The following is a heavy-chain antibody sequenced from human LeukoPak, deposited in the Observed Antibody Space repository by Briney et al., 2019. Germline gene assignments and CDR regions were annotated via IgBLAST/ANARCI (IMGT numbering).Heavy chain of an antibody. CDR2: INPNNDDT. Sequence: ASVKVSCKASGYTFTDYYMHWVRQAPGQGLEWMGWINPNNDDTNYAQKFQGRVTMTRDTSISTAYMELSRLRSDDTAVYYCARDKREYYDFWSGKPSYYYYYMDVWGKGTTVTVSS. J-gene: IGHJ6*03. D-gene: IGHD3-3*01. V-gene: IGHV1-2*02. CDR3: ARDKREYYDFWSGKPSYYYYYMDV. CDR1: GYTFTDYY.